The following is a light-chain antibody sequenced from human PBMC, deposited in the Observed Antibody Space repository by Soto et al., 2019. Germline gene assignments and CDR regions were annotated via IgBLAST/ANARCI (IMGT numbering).Light chain of an antibody. CDR1: QSVLTW. CDR2: DAS. V-gene: IGKV1-5*01. Sequence: DIKMTQSPSTLSASVGDRVTITCRASQSVLTWLAWYQQKPGQAPKLLIYDASSLESGVPSRFSGSGSGTEFTRTISSLQPDDFATYYCQQFNTFSFTFGQGTKLEIK. J-gene: IGKJ2*01. CDR3: QQFNTFSFT.